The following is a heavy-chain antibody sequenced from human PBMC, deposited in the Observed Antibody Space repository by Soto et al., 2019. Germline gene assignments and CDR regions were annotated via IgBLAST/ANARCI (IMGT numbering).Heavy chain of an antibody. V-gene: IGHV4-39*01. Sequence: PSETLSLTCTVSGGSISSSSYYWGWIRQPPGKGLEWIGSIYYSGSTYYNPSLKSRVTISVVTSKNQFSLKLSSVTAADTAVYYCARQGDYGDYVNNYYYYGMDVWGQGTTVTVSS. CDR1: GGSISSSSYY. J-gene: IGHJ6*02. CDR2: IYYSGST. D-gene: IGHD4-17*01. CDR3: ARQGDYGDYVNNYYYYGMDV.